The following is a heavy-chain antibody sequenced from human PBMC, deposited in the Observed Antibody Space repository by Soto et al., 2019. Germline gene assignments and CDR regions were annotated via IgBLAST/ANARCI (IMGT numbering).Heavy chain of an antibody. J-gene: IGHJ4*02. D-gene: IGHD1-26*01. CDR2: ISDYNGNT. CDR1: GYTFTSYG. CDR3: ARDLGGSYYAPVDY. V-gene: IGHV1-18*01. Sequence: QVQLVQSGAEVKKPGASVKVSCKASGYTFTSYGISWVRQAPGQGLGWMGWISDYNGNTKYAQKLQGRVTTTPDTSTSTAYMELRSLRSDDTTVYYCARDLGGSYYAPVDYWGQGTLVTVS.